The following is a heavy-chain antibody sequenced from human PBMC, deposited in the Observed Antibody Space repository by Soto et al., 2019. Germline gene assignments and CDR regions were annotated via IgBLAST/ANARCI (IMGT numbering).Heavy chain of an antibody. V-gene: IGHV4-59*08. CDR3: ARLYCSTTICYAHFDY. CDR1: GGFIIGYY. J-gene: IGHJ4*02. CDR2: IYYSGST. D-gene: IGHD2-2*01. Sequence: SETLSLTCTVSGGFIIGYYWSWSRQPPGKGLEWIGYIYYSGSTNYNPSLKSGVTLSVDTSKNQFSLKLSSVTAADTAVYYCARLYCSTTICYAHFDYWGQGTLVTVSS.